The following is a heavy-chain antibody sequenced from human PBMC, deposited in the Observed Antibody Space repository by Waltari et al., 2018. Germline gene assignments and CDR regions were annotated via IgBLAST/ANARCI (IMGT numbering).Heavy chain of an antibody. J-gene: IGHJ4*02. Sequence: QVQLQESGQGLVKPSGTLSLPCAVSGDSVSGNYWWSWVRQSPEKGLEWIGQVHHSGKTHYNPSIQSRVTISVDSPKNHFSLTLKSVTAADMAVYYCAGDRAIGLFFDYWGRGTLVTVSS. V-gene: IGHV4-4*02. CDR1: GDSVSGNYW. D-gene: IGHD2-2*01. CDR3: AGDRAIGLFFDY. CDR2: VHHSGKT.